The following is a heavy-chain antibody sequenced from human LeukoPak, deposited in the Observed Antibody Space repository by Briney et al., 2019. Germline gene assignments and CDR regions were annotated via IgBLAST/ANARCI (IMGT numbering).Heavy chain of an antibody. CDR1: GFTFSSYA. J-gene: IGHJ4*02. CDR2: IGGSGGST. D-gene: IGHD4-11*01. V-gene: IGHV3-23*01. CDR3: AKVFTVTTHPSYFDY. Sequence: GGSLRLSCAASGFTFSSYAMSWVRQAPGKGLEWVSAIGGSGGSTYYADSVKGRFTISRDNSKNTLYLQMNSLRAEDTAVYYCAKVFTVTTHPSYFDYWGQGTLVTVSS.